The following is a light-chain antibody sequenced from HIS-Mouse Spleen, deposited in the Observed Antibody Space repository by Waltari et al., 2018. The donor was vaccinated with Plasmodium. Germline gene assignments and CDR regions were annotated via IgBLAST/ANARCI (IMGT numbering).Light chain of an antibody. Sequence: EIVMTQSPATLSVSPGERATLSCRASQSVSSNLAWDQQKPGQAPRLLIYGASTRAAGIPARFSGSGSGTEFTLTISSLQSEDFAVDYCQQYNNWSFTFGPGTKVDIK. CDR2: GAS. CDR3: QQYNNWSFT. V-gene: IGKV3-15*01. CDR1: QSVSSN. J-gene: IGKJ3*01.